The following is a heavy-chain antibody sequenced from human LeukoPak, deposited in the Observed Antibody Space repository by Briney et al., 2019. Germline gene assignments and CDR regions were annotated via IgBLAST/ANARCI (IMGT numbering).Heavy chain of an antibody. J-gene: IGHJ4*02. Sequence: PGGSLRLSCVVSGFTFRSYAMGWVRQAPGKGLEWVSTLSTGGDRTYYADSVKGRFTISRDTSKNTLYVEMNSLRVEDTAIYYCVKEGGLYNSGGYFDYWGQGTLVTVSS. CDR2: LSTGGDRT. D-gene: IGHD5-24*01. CDR3: VKEGGLYNSGGYFDY. CDR1: GFTFRSYA. V-gene: IGHV3-23*01.